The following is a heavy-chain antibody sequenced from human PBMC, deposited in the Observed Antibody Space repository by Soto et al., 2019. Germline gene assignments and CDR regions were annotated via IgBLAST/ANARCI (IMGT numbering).Heavy chain of an antibody. CDR2: INPSGGRT. CDR1: GDTFTSHY. Sequence: ASVKVSCKASGDTFTSHYLHWVRQAPGQGLEWMGVINPSGGRTTYGQEFQGRVTMTRDTSTSTFYMELSSLRSEDTALYYCATLWFGELTFDYWGQGTLVTVSS. J-gene: IGHJ4*02. V-gene: IGHV1-46*01. D-gene: IGHD3-10*01. CDR3: ATLWFGELTFDY.